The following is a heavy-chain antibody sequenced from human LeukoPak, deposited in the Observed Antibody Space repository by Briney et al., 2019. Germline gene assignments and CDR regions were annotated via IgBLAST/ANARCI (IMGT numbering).Heavy chain of an antibody. CDR2: VIPIPGIA. CDR3: AREVYYDSSGYHRWFDP. D-gene: IGHD3-22*01. CDR1: GGTFSSYA. J-gene: IGHJ5*02. Sequence: ASVKVSCKASGGTFSSYAISWVRQAPGQGLEWMGRVIPIPGIANYAQKFQGRVTITADKSTSTAYVELSSLRSEDTAVYYCAREVYYDSSGYHRWFDPWGQGTLVTVSS. V-gene: IGHV1-69*04.